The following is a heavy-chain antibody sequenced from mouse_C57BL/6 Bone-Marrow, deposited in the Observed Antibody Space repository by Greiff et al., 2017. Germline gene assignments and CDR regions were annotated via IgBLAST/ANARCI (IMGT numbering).Heavy chain of an antibody. CDR1: GYAFTNYL. Sequence: QVQLQQSGAELVRPGTSVKVSCKASGYAFTNYLIEWVKQRPGQGLEWIGVINPGSGGTNYNEKFKGKATLTADKSSSTAYMQLSSLTSEDSAVYFCARWGCGSLVLFDYWGQGTTLTVSS. D-gene: IGHD6-1*01. CDR3: ARWGCGSLVLFDY. CDR2: INPGSGGT. V-gene: IGHV1-54*01. J-gene: IGHJ2*01.